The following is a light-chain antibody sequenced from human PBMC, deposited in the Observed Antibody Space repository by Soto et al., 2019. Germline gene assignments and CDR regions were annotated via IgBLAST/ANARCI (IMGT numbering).Light chain of an antibody. V-gene: IGKV3D-15*01. CDR2: GAS. J-gene: IGKJ1*01. CDR3: QQYNNWPRGT. Sequence: EIVMTQSPATLSVSPGESATLSCRASQSVSSNLAWYQQKPGQAPRLLIYGASTRATGIPARFSGSGSGTEFTLTIRSLQSEDFAVYYCQQYNNWPRGTVGQGNKVDIK. CDR1: QSVSSN.